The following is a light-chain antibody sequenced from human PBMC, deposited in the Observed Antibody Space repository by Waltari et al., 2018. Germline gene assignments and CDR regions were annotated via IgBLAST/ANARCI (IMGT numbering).Light chain of an antibody. V-gene: IGKV1-33*01. CDR3: QQYDNLPSFT. J-gene: IGKJ3*01. CDR2: NAS. Sequence: DIQMTQSPSSLSASLGDRVTITCQACQDISNYLNWYQQNPGKAPKLLIYNASNLETGVPSRFSGSGSGTDFTFTISSLQPEDIATYYCQQYDNLPSFTFGPGTKVDIK. CDR1: QDISNY.